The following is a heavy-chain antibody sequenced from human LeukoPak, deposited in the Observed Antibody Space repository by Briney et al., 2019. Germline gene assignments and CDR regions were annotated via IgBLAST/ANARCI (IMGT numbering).Heavy chain of an antibody. CDR2: ISGRGFSM. CDR1: GFSFNESY. CDR3: ARGKRRFDY. J-gene: IGHJ4*02. V-gene: IGHV3-11*01. Sequence: GGSLRLSCAASGFSFNESYMTWNRQAPGKGLEWVAYISGRGFSMYYADSVKGRFTISRDNARNSLYLNMSSLRADDTAVYYCARGKRRFDYWGQGNLVTVSS.